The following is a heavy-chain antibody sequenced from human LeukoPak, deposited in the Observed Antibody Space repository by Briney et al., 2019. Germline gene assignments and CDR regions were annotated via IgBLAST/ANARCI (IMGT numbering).Heavy chain of an antibody. J-gene: IGHJ3*02. CDR1: GGSFSGYY. Sequence: SETLSLTCAVYGGSFSGYYWSWIRQPPGKGLEWIGEINHSGSTNYNPSLKSRVTISVDTSKNQFSLRLSSVTAADTAVYYCARGYSYGPNDAFDIWGQGTMVTISS. CDR2: INHSGST. V-gene: IGHV4-34*01. CDR3: ARGYSYGPNDAFDI. D-gene: IGHD5-18*01.